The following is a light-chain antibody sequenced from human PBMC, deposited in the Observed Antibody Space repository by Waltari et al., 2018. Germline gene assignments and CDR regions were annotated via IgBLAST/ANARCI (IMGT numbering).Light chain of an antibody. J-gene: IGLJ2*01. Sequence: SYVLTQPPSVPVAPGKTARITCGGNNIGRKSVPWYQQKPGQAPVLVIYYDSDWPSGIPERFSGSNSGNTATLTISRVEAGDEADYYCQVWDSSSDLVVFGGGTKLTVL. CDR2: YDS. V-gene: IGLV3-21*04. CDR3: QVWDSSSDLVV. CDR1: NIGRKS.